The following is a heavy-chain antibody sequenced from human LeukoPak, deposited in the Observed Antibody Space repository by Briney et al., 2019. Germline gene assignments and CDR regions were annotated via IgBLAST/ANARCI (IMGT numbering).Heavy chain of an antibody. CDR2: ISGSGGST. CDR3: AKDREDTFDY. CDR1: GSTFSSYA. V-gene: IGHV3-23*01. J-gene: IGHJ4*02. Sequence: GGSLRLSCAASGSTFSSYAMSWVRQAPGKGLEWVSAISGSGGSTYYADSVKGRFTISRDNSKNTLYLQVNSLRAEDTAVYYCAKDREDTFDYWGQGTLVTVSS.